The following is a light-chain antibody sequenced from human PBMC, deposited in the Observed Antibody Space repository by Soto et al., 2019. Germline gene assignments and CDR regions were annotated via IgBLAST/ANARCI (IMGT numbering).Light chain of an antibody. J-gene: IGLJ1*01. CDR2: EGS. Sequence: QSVLTQPASVSGSPGQSITISCTGTSSDIGSYNLVSWYQQHPGKAPKLMISEGSKRPSGVSNRFSGSKSGNTASLTISGLQAEDEADYYCCSYAGSFTDVFGTGTKLTVL. V-gene: IGLV2-23*01. CDR1: SSDIGSYNL. CDR3: CSYAGSFTDV.